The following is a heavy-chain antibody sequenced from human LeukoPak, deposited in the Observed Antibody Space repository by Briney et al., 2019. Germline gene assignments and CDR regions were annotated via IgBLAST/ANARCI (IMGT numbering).Heavy chain of an antibody. CDR3: ARGQYYDILTGYYTDYYYYYGMDV. CDR1: GFTVSSNY. D-gene: IGHD3-9*01. V-gene: IGHV3-66*01. Sequence: GGSLRLSCAASGFTVSSNYMSWVRQAPGKGLEWVSVIYSGGSTYYADSVKGRFTISRDNSKNTLYLQMNSLRAEDTAVYYRARGQYYDILTGYYTDYYYYYGMDVWGQGTTVTVSS. CDR2: IYSGGST. J-gene: IGHJ6*02.